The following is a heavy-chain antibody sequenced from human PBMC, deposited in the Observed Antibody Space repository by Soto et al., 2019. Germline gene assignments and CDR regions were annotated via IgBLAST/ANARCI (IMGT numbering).Heavy chain of an antibody. CDR2: ISYDGSNK. J-gene: IGHJ4*02. D-gene: IGHD2-21*02. V-gene: IGHV3-30-3*01. CDR1: GFTFSNYA. Sequence: GGSLRLSCAASGFTFSNYAMHWVRQAPGMGLEWVAFISYDGSNKYYADSVGGRFTISRDNSKNTLYLQMNSLRAEDTALYYCARVPWHPVATAIRHYYFDYWGQGTLVTVSS. CDR3: ARVPWHPVATAIRHYYFDY.